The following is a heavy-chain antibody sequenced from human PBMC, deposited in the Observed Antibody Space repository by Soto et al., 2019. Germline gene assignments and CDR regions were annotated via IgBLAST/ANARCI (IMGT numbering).Heavy chain of an antibody. Sequence: EVQLVDSGGGLVQPGGSLRLSCETSGFTFSTYWMTWVRQAPGKGLECVANIKKDGSQKNFVDSVKGRFTISRDNAKNSLYLQMDSLRVDDTAIYYCCKEIDSAPWGQGTLVTVSS. J-gene: IGHJ4*02. CDR3: CKEIDSAP. CDR1: GFTFSTYW. V-gene: IGHV3-7*01. CDR2: IKKDGSQK. D-gene: IGHD3-22*01.